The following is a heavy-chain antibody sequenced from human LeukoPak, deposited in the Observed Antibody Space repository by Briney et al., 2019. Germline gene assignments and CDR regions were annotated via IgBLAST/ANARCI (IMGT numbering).Heavy chain of an antibody. CDR2: IYYSGST. Sequence: SETLSLTCTVSGGSISSYYWSWIRQPPGEGLEWIGYIYYSGSTNYNPSLKSRVTISVDTSKNQFSLKLSSVTAADTAVYYCARDYYGSGADAFDIWGQGTMVTVSS. V-gene: IGHV4-59*01. D-gene: IGHD3-10*01. CDR3: ARDYYGSGADAFDI. CDR1: GGSISSYY. J-gene: IGHJ3*02.